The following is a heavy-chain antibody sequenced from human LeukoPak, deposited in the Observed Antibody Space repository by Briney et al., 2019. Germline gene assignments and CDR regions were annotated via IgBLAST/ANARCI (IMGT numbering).Heavy chain of an antibody. CDR1: GFSLSNARMG. V-gene: IGHV2-26*01. J-gene: IGHJ5*02. CDR3: ARMPKYSAGFDP. Sequence: ESGPVLVKPTEPPTLTCTVSGFSLSNARMGVTWIRQPPGKALEWLAHIFSNDEKSFTTPLKSRLTISKDTSKSQVVLTVTNMDPVDTATYYCARMPKYSAGFDPWGQGTLVIVSS. D-gene: IGHD2-21*01. CDR2: IFSNDEK.